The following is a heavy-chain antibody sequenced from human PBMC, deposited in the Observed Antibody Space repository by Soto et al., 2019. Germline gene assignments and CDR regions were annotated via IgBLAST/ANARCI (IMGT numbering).Heavy chain of an antibody. Sequence: QVQLQESGPGLVKPSQTLSLTCTVSGGSISSGGYYWSWIRQHPGKGLEWIGYIYYSGSTYYNPSLKSRVTLSVDTSKNQFALKLSSVTAADTAVYYCARGGDYYGSGSYDFDYWGQGTLVTVSS. V-gene: IGHV4-31*03. CDR2: IYYSGST. J-gene: IGHJ4*02. D-gene: IGHD3-10*01. CDR1: GGSISSGGYY. CDR3: ARGGDYYGSGSYDFDY.